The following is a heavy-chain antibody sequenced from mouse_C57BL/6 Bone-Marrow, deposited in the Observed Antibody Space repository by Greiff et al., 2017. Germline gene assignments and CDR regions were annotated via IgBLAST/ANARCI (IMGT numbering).Heavy chain of an antibody. Sequence: EVQLQESGAELVRPGASVKLSCTASGFNIKDDYMPWVKQRPEQGLEWIGWIDPENGDTEYASKFQGKATIPADTSSNTAYLQLSSLTSEDTAVYYCTKHPRQLRLAYWVQGTLVTVSA. D-gene: IGHD3-2*02. J-gene: IGHJ3*01. CDR2: IDPENGDT. V-gene: IGHV14-4*01. CDR3: TKHPRQLRLAY. CDR1: GFNIKDDY.